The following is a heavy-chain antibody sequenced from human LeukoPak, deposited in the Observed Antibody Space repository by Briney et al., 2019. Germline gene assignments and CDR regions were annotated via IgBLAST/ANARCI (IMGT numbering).Heavy chain of an antibody. CDR1: GTSFSSYY. V-gene: IGHV4-34*01. D-gene: IGHD4-17*01. CDR3: ARMTTGHDF. Sequence: SETLSLTCAVSGTSFSSYYWSWIRQPPGKGLEWIGEVNHSGYTNDNPSLKSLVTISVDTYKNHFSLRLRSVTAADTGVYFCARMTTGHDFWGQGTLVTVSS. CDR2: VNHSGYT. J-gene: IGHJ4*02.